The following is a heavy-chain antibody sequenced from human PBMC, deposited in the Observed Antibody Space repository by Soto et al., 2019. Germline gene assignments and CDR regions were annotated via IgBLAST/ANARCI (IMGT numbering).Heavy chain of an antibody. CDR1: GYSVSRNSAA. Sequence: SQTLSLTCAISGYSVSRNSAAWNWIRQSPPRGLEWLGRTYYRSKWYNDYAVSVKSRITINPDTSKNQFSLQLNSVTPEDTAVYYCARGSMDCSSTSCYVYWGQGTLVTVSS. CDR2: TYYRSKWYN. CDR3: ARGSMDCSSTSCYVY. V-gene: IGHV6-1*01. D-gene: IGHD2-2*01. J-gene: IGHJ4*02.